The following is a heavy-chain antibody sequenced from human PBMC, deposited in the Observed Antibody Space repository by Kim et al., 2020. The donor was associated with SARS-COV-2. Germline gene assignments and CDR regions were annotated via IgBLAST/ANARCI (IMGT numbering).Heavy chain of an antibody. D-gene: IGHD2-21*02. CDR3: ATYGGNSVAY. J-gene: IGHJ4*02. V-gene: IGHV1-18*01. CDR2: ISVYKGNT. Sequence: ASVKVSCKASGYTFTNYDINWVRQAPGQGLEWMGWISVYKGNTNYAKNLQGRVTMTTDRSTSTAYMELRGLRSDDTAVYYCATYGGNSVAYWGQGTLVTVSS. CDR1: GYTFTNYD.